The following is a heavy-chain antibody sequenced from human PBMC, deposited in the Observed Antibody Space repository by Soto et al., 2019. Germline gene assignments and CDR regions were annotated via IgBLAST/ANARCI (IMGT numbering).Heavy chain of an antibody. CDR1: GYTFTSYD. J-gene: IGHJ6*03. D-gene: IGHD2-21*01. Sequence: QVQLVQSGAEVKKPGASVKVSCKASGYTFTSYDINWVRQATGQGLEWMGWRNPNSGNTGYAQKFQGRVSRIRNTSISTAYMELSSRRCEDTAVYYCGRRVWGLLGWGRYYYYYMDVWGKGTTVTVSS. CDR3: GRRVWGLLGWGRYYYYYMDV. V-gene: IGHV1-8*01. CDR2: RNPNSGNT.